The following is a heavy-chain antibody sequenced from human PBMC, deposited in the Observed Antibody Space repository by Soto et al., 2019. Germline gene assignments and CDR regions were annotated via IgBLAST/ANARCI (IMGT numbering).Heavy chain of an antibody. Sequence: GSLRLSCSASCFSFCTFVMTWFRQAPGGGLEWVASITDSGYTASYAETVEGRFTVSRDNSKNKLHLQMNDPRAEDTATYYCAKNGQWLATPPEAWGQGTLVTVSS. CDR2: ITDSGYTA. D-gene: IGHD6-19*01. V-gene: IGHV3-23*01. J-gene: IGHJ4*02. CDR3: AKNGQWLATPPEA. CDR1: CFSFCTFV.